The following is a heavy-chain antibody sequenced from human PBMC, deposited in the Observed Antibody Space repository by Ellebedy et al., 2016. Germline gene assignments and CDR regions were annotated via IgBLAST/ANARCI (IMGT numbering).Heavy chain of an antibody. D-gene: IGHD6-13*01. J-gene: IGHJ5*02. CDR2: IYYSGST. V-gene: IGHV4-61*01. CDR1: GGSVSSGSYY. CDR3: ARGMGGVVSSWTHHTRFNP. Sequence: SETLSLTXTVSGGSVSSGSYYWSWIRQPPGKGLEWIGYIYYSGSTNYNPSLKSRVTISVDTSKNQFSLKLSSVTAADTAVYYCARGMGGVVSSWTHHTRFNPWGQGTLVTVSS.